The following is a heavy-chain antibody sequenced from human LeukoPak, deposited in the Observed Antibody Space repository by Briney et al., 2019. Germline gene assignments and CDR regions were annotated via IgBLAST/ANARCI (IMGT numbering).Heavy chain of an antibody. CDR3: AKDRGWFGGSLANFDY. Sequence: GGSLRLSCAASGLTFSTYGMSWVRQAPGKGLGWVSAISGSGASTYYADSVKGRFTISRDNSKNTLYVQMNIPRAEDTAVYYCAKDRGWFGGSLANFDYWGQGTLVTVSS. V-gene: IGHV3-23*01. CDR2: ISGSGAST. D-gene: IGHD3-10*01. J-gene: IGHJ4*02. CDR1: GLTFSTYG.